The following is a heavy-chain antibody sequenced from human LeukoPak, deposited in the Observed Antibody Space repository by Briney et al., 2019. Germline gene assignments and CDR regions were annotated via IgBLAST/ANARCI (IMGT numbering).Heavy chain of an antibody. CDR1: GYTFTGYY. J-gene: IGHJ4*02. D-gene: IGHD6-19*01. CDR2: INPNSGGT. Sequence: SVKVSCKASGYTFTGYYMHWVRQAPGQGLEWMGWINPNSGGTNYAQKFQGRVTMTRDTSISTAYMELSRLRSDGTAVYYCARAPIAVAGNFDYWGQGTLVTVSS. V-gene: IGHV1-2*02. CDR3: ARAPIAVAGNFDY.